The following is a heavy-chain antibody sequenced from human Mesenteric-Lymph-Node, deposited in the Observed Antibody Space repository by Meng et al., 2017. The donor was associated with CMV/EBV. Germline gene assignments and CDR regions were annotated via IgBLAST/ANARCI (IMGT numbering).Heavy chain of an antibody. J-gene: IGHJ4*02. D-gene: IGHD5-12*01. CDR1: GFIFGNYA. Sequence: GGSLRLSCAASGFIFGNYAMSWVRQAPGKGLVWVSRIKSDGSSTSYADSVKGRFTISRDNAKNTLYLQMNSLRAEDTAVYYCARVNVGGYSGYDPFDYWGQGTLVTVSS. V-gene: IGHV3-74*01. CDR3: ARVNVGGYSGYDPFDY. CDR2: IKSDGSST.